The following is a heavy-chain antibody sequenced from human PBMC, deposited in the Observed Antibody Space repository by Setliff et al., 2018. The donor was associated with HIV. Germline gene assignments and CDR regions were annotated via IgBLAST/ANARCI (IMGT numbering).Heavy chain of an antibody. J-gene: IGHJ5*02. CDR3: ASRVYYYDSSGYLREEGFDP. CDR2: IYYSGST. CDR1: GYSINSDFY. D-gene: IGHD3-22*01. V-gene: IGHV4-38-2*01. Sequence: ETLSLTCAVSGYSINSDFYWGWIRQPPGKGLEWIGSIYYSGSTYYNPSLKSRVTISVDTSKNQFSLKLSSVTAADAAVYYCASRVYYYDSSGYLREEGFDPWGQGTLVTVSS.